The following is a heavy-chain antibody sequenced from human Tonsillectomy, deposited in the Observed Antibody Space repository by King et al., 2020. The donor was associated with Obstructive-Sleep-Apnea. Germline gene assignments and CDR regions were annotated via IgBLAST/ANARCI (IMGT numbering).Heavy chain of an antibody. V-gene: IGHV3-9*01. CDR1: GFTFNAYA. J-gene: IGHJ4*02. CDR3: ARARDTPRHCPSRTCSGYFDS. D-gene: IGHD2-8*01. Sequence: DVQLVQSGGDLVQPGKSLRLSCAASGFTFNAYAMHWVRQAPGKGLEWVSSISWNGAAMHYADSVKGRFTISRDNDKNSLFLQMNTLRPEDSAFYYCARARDTPRHCPSRTCSGYFDSWGQGALVTVSS. CDR2: ISWNGAAM.